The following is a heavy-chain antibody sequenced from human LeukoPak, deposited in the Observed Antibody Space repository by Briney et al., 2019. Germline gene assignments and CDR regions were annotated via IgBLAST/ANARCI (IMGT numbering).Heavy chain of an antibody. CDR1: GGSISSYY. CDR2: IYYSGST. J-gene: IGHJ3*02. CDR3: ARTRHYDILTGNDAFDI. Sequence: SETLSLTCTVSGGSISSYYWSWIRQPPGKGLEWIGYIYYSGSTNYNPSLKSRVTISVDTSKNQFSLKLSSVTAADTAVYYCARTRHYDILTGNDAFDIWGQGTMVTVSS. V-gene: IGHV4-59*08. D-gene: IGHD3-9*01.